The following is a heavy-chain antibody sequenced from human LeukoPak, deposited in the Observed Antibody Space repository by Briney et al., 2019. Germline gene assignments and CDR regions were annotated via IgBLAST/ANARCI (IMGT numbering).Heavy chain of an antibody. V-gene: IGHV4-59*01. CDR2: IYYSGST. J-gene: IGHJ6*02. D-gene: IGHD2-15*01. CDR3: GGTRPYYGMDV. CDR1: GGSISSYY. Sequence: SETLSFTCTVSGGSISSYYWSWIRQPPGKGLEWIGYIYYSGSTNYNPSLKSRVTISVDTSKNQFSLKLSSVTAADTAVYYRGGTRPYYGMDVWGQGTTVTVSS.